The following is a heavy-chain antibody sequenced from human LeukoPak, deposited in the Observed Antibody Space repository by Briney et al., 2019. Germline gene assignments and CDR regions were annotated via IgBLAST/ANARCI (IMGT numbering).Heavy chain of an antibody. CDR2: ISGSGGST. D-gene: IGHD2-21*02. Sequence: GGSLRLSCAASGFTFSSYAMSWVRQAPGKGLEWVSGISGSGGSTYYADSVKGRFTISRDNAKNTLYLQLNSLRAEDTAVYYCAKDHGRIYCGGDCYPSGFDYWGQGTLVTVSS. V-gene: IGHV3-23*01. J-gene: IGHJ4*02. CDR3: AKDHGRIYCGGDCYPSGFDY. CDR1: GFTFSSYA.